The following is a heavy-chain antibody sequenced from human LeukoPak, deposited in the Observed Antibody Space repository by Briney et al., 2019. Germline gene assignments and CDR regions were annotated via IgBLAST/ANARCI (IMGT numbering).Heavy chain of an antibody. Sequence: GASVKVSCKASGYTFTGYYMHWVRQAPGQGLEWMGWINPNSGGTNYAQKFQGRVTMTRDTSISTAYMELSRLRSDDTAVYYCARETGRDGYNWVDYWGQGTLVTVSS. D-gene: IGHD5-24*01. J-gene: IGHJ4*02. CDR2: INPNSGGT. CDR3: ARETGRDGYNWVDY. CDR1: GYTFTGYY. V-gene: IGHV1-2*02.